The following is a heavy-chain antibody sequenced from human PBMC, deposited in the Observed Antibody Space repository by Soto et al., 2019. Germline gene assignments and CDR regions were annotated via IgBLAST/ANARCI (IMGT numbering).Heavy chain of an antibody. J-gene: IGHJ4*02. CDR1: GYRFPSFV. D-gene: IGHD4-17*01. CDR3: ARVRVGDAFDY. CDR2: VNPENHNT. V-gene: IGHV1-18*01. Sequence: VQLVQSGPEVKKPGASVKVSFEFSGYRFPSFVINWVLQAPGQGLEWVGWVNPENHNTNSAQNLQQRVFRTTDTSTYTAFMELMDLTSDDTAVYYCARVRVGDAFDYCSPGILFTVSS.